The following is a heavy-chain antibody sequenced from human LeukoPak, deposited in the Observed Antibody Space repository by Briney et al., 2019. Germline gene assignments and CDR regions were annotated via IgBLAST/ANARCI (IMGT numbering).Heavy chain of an antibody. CDR1: GFTFSSYS. CDR2: ISSRSSTI. J-gene: IGHJ6*03. V-gene: IGHV3-48*01. CDR3: AREGLSDYYYYMDV. Sequence: GGSLRLSCAASGFTFSSYSMNWVRQAPGKGLEWVSYISSRSSTIYYTDSVKGRFTISRDNAKNSLYLQMNSLRAEDTAVYYCAREGLSDYYYYMDVWGKGTTVTVSS.